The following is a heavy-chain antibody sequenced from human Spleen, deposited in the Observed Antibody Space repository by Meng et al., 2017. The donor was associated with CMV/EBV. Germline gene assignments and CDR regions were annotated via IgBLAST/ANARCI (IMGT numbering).Heavy chain of an antibody. Sequence: GGSLRLSCAASGFTFSNYGMHWVRQAPGKGLEWVAFIRYDGTDKHYADSVKGRFTISRDNAKNSLYLQMNSLRAEDTAVYYCAYQLIDQFYYYGVDVWGQGTTVTVSS. V-gene: IGHV3-30*02. J-gene: IGHJ6*02. CDR3: AYQLIDQFYYYGVDV. CDR2: IRYDGTDK. D-gene: IGHD2-2*02. CDR1: GFTFSNYG.